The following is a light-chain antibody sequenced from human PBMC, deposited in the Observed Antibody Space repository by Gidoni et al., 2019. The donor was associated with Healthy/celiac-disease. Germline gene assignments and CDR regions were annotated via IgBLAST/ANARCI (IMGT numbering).Light chain of an antibody. CDR3: QQYNNWVT. CDR1: QSVSSN. J-gene: IGKJ4*01. V-gene: IGKV3-15*01. Sequence: EIMMTQSPATLSVSPGERATLSCRASQSVSSNLAWYQQKPGQAPRLLIYGASTRATGIPARFSGSGSGTEFTLTISSLQSEDFAVYYCQQYNNWVTFGGXTKVEIK. CDR2: GAS.